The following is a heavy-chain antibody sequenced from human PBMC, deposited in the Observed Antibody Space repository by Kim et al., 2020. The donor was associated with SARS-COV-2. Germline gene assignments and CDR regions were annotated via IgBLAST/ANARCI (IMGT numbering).Heavy chain of an antibody. J-gene: IGHJ5*02. V-gene: IGHV4-34*01. Sequence: SETLSLTCAVYGGSFSGYYWSWIRQPPGKGLEWIGEINHSGSTNYNPSLKSRVTISVDTSKNQFSLKLSSVTAADTAVYYCARGHITIFGVVKSWFDPWGQGTLVTVSS. CDR1: GGSFSGYY. CDR2: INHSGST. CDR3: ARGHITIFGVVKSWFDP. D-gene: IGHD3-3*01.